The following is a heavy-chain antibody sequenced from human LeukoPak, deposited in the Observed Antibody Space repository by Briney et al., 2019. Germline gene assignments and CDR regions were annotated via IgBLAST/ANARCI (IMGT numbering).Heavy chain of an antibody. V-gene: IGHV3-7*01. D-gene: IGHD1-1*01. CDR2: IKQDESEK. J-gene: IGHJ4*02. CDR3: ARVQLERVPDY. Sequence: PGRSLRLSCAASGCTFSSYWMCWVHQAPGKGLEWVANIKQDESEKYYVDSVKGRFTISRDNAKNSLYLQMNSLIAEYTAVYYCARVQLERVPDYWGQGTLVTVSS. CDR1: GCTFSSYW.